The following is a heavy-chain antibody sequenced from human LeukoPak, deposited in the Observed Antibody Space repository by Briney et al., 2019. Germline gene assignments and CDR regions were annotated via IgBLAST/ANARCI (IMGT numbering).Heavy chain of an antibody. CDR1: GDSVSSGSYC. V-gene: IGHV4-61*01. J-gene: IGHJ4*02. CDR3: ARGRYYASSGYSKFDY. CDR2: IYYRGST. Sequence: SETLSLTCTVSGDSVSSGSYCWSWIRQPPGKGLECIGFIYYRGSTNYNPSLKSRVTISVDTSKNQFSLKLSSVTAADTAVYYCARGRYYASSGYSKFDYWGQGTLVTVSS. D-gene: IGHD3-22*01.